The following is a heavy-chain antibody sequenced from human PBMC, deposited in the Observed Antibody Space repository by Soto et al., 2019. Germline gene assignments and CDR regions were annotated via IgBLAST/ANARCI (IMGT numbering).Heavy chain of an antibody. D-gene: IGHD3-9*01. CDR3: ARGDILIGWRNWFDP. J-gene: IGHJ5*02. Sequence: SETLSLTCTVSGGSISSGSSYWGWIRQPPGKGLEWVGSIYHLGNTYYNPSLEGRVSISVDTSKNQFSLKLSSVTAADTAVFYCARGDILIGWRNWFDPWGRGTLVTGSS. CDR1: GGSISSGSSY. V-gene: IGHV4-39*01. CDR2: IYHLGNT.